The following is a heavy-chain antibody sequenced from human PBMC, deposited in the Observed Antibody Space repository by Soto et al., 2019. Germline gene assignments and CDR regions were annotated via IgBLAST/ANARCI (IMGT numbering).Heavy chain of an antibody. J-gene: IGHJ4*02. Sequence: SEPLSLTCTVSGGSVSSGNYFWSWIRQPPGKGLEWIGCIYSSGSTNYSPSLKSRVTISVDTSKNQFSLKLNSVTAADTAVYYCARDHGYWGQGTLVTVSS. CDR2: IYSSGST. CDR3: ARDHGY. V-gene: IGHV4-61*01. CDR1: GGSVSSGNYF.